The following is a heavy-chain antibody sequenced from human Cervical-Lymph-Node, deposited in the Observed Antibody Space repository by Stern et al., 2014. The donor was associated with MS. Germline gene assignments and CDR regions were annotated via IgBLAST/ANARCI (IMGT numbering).Heavy chain of an antibody. CDR1: GFTFSNAW. J-gene: IGHJ4*02. CDR2: IKSKTDGGTT. CDR3: TTDRRWLALYFDY. Sequence: EVQLVESGGGLVKPGGSLRLSCAASGFTFSNAWMSWVRQAPGKGLEWVGRIKSKTDGGTTDYAAPVKGRFTISRDDSKNTLYLQMNSLKTEDTAVYYCTTDRRWLALYFDYWGQGTLVTVSS. D-gene: IGHD6-19*01. V-gene: IGHV3-15*01.